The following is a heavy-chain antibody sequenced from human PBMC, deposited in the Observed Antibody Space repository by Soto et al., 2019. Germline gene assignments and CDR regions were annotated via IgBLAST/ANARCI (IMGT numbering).Heavy chain of an antibody. D-gene: IGHD6-19*01. J-gene: IGHJ6*02. CDR2: ISAHNGNT. CDR3: ARYWLVLYYYGMDF. CDR1: GYTFTSYG. V-gene: IGHV1-18*01. Sequence: QGQLVPSGAAVKKPGASVTVSCKASGYTFTSYGISWLRQAPGQGLEWMGWISAHNGNTNYAQKLQGRVTMTTDTSKSTAYMELRSLISDDRAVYYCARYWLVLYYYGMDFWGQGTTVTVSS.